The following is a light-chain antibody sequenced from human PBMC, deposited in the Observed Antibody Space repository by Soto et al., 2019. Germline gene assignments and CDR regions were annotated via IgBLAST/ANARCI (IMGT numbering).Light chain of an antibody. CDR2: DAS. CDR3: QQRSNWPPLT. Sequence: EIVLTQSPATLSLSPGERATLSCRASQTVYSYLAWYQQRPGQAPRLLIYDASNRATGIPARFMGSGSGTDFTLTISSLEPEDFAVYYCQQRSNWPPLTFGGGTRVEIK. V-gene: IGKV3-11*01. CDR1: QTVYSY. J-gene: IGKJ4*01.